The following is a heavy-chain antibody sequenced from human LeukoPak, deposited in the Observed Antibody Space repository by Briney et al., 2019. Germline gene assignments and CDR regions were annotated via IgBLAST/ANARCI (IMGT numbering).Heavy chain of an antibody. CDR3: ARDEVGGSYAY. CDR1: GFTFNDYW. Sequence: PGGSLRLSCAASGFTFNDYWMNWVRQAPGKGLEWVASIKQDGSEKYYVDSVKGRFIISRDNAKNSLYLQMSSLRAEDTAVYYCARDEVGGSYAYWGQGTLVTVSS. J-gene: IGHJ4*02. V-gene: IGHV3-7*01. CDR2: IKQDGSEK. D-gene: IGHD1-26*01.